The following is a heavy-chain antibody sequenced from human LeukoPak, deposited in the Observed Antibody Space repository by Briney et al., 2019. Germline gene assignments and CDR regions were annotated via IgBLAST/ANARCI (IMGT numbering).Heavy chain of an antibody. D-gene: IGHD6-13*01. CDR3: ARRDSSSWYDDY. Sequence: ETPSLTCTVSGGSVSSGSYYWSWIRQPPGKGLEWIGYTHYSGSTKYNPSLNSRVTISLDTSKNQFSLKLNSVTAADTAVYYCARRDSSSWYDDYWGQGTLVTPSS. CDR2: THYSGST. CDR1: GGSVSSGSYY. J-gene: IGHJ4*02. V-gene: IGHV4-61*01.